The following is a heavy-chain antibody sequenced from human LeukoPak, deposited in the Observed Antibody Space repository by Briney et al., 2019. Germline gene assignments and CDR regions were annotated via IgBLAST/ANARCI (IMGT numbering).Heavy chain of an antibody. CDR3: ARDYCSSTSCLFDY. V-gene: IGHV1-2*06. D-gene: IGHD2-2*01. CDR2: INPNSGDT. J-gene: IGHJ4*02. CDR1: GYTFTGYH. Sequence: GASVKVSCKTSGYTFTGYHMHWVRQAPGQGLEWMGRINPNSGDTNYAQKFQGRVTMTRDTSISTAYMELSRLTSDDTAMYYCARDYCSSTSCLFDYRGQGTLVTVSS.